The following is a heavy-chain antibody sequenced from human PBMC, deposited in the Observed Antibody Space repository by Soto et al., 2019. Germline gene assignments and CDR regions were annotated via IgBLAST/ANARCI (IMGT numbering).Heavy chain of an antibody. CDR1: GFTFGDYA. CDR3: TRDQLWFGELLSDY. D-gene: IGHD3-10*01. V-gene: IGHV3-49*03. Sequence: PGGSLRLSCTASGFTFGDYAMSWFRQAPGKGLEWVGFIRSKAYGGTTEYAASVKGRFTTSRDDSKSIAYLQMNSLKTEGTAVYYCTRDQLWFGELLSDYWGQGTLVTVSS. J-gene: IGHJ4*02. CDR2: IRSKAYGGTT.